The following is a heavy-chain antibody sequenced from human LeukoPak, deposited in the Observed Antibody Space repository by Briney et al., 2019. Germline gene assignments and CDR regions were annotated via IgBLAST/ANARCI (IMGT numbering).Heavy chain of an antibody. J-gene: IGHJ4*02. CDR2: INPNSGGT. CDR1: GYTFTGYY. Sequence: ASVKVSCKASGYTFTGYYMHWVRQAPGQGLEWMGWINPNSGGTNYAQKFQGRVTMTRDTSISTAYMELSRLRSDDTAVYYCARGPQRGSSWYQGLYYFDYWGQGTLVTVSS. CDR3: ARGPQRGSSWYQGLYYFDY. D-gene: IGHD6-13*01. V-gene: IGHV1-2*02.